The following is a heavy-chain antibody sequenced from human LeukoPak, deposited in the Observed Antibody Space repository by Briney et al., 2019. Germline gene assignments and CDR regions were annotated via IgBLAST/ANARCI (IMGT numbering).Heavy chain of an antibody. D-gene: IGHD3-22*01. CDR3: ARETWGYYDSSGYYYYFDY. J-gene: IGHJ4*02. V-gene: IGHV4-59*01. Sequence: SETLSLTCTVSGGSISSYYWSWIRQPPGKGLEWIGYIYYSGSTNYNPSLKSRVTISVDTSKNQFSLKLSSVTAADTAVYYCARETWGYYDSSGYYYYFDYWGQGTLVTVSS. CDR1: GGSISSYY. CDR2: IYYSGST.